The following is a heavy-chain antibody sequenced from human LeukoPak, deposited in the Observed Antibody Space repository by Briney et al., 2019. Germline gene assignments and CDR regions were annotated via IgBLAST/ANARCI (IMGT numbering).Heavy chain of an antibody. Sequence: PSETLSLTCTVSGGSISSGGYYWSWIRQHPGKGLEWIGYIYYSGSTYYNPSLKSRVTTSVDTSKNQFSLKLSSVTAADTAVYYCARDRARRGSYVFDYWGQGTLVTVSS. D-gene: IGHD3-16*01. CDR3: ARDRARRGSYVFDY. CDR2: IYYSGST. V-gene: IGHV4-31*03. CDR1: GGSISSGGYY. J-gene: IGHJ4*02.